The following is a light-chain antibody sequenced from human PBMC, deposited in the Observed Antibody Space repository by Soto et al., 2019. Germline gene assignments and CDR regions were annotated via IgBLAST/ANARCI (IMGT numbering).Light chain of an antibody. CDR3: QQYGSSPKT. J-gene: IGKJ1*01. CDR2: GAS. Sequence: EIVLTQSPGTLSLSPGERATLFCRASQSVSSSYLAWYQQKTGQAPRLLIYGASSRATGIPDRFSGSGSGTDFTLTISRLEPDDFAVYYCQQYGSSPKTFGEGTKVEVK. V-gene: IGKV3-20*01. CDR1: QSVSSSY.